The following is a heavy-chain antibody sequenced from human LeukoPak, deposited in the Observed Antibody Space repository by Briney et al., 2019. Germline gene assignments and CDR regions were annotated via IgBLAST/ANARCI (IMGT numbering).Heavy chain of an antibody. CDR3: ARGNYLNRNWFDP. D-gene: IGHD1/OR15-1a*01. CDR1: GYTFSFYD. V-gene: IGHV1-8*01. J-gene: IGHJ5*02. Sequence: ASVKVSCKASGYTFSFYDINWVRQATGQGLEWMGWINPNSGNTGYAQKFQGRVTMTRNTSISTAYMELSSLRSEDTAVYYCARGNYLNRNWFDPWGQGTLVTVSS. CDR2: INPNSGNT.